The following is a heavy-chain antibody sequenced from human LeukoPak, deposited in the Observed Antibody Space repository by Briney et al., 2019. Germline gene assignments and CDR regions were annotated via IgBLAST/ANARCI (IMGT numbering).Heavy chain of an antibody. D-gene: IGHD4-11*01. V-gene: IGHV1-18*04. CDR2: ISNYFGVT. CDR1: GFRFTSFG. J-gene: IGHJ5*02. CDR3: ARDSDYSGNGNGDWFDP. Sequence: ASVKVSCKASGFRFTSFGVSWVRQAPGQGLEWMGWISNYFGVTHYAEKFEDRVTMTIDTSTATAYMELRSLRYDDTVIYYRARDSDYSGNGNGDWFDPWGQGTVVTVSS.